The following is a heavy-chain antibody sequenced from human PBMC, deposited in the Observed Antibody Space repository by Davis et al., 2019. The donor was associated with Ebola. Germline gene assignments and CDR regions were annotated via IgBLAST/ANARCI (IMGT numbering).Heavy chain of an antibody. V-gene: IGHV1-69*04. D-gene: IGHD2-2*02. CDR3: ARGGYCSSTSCYSLDY. J-gene: IGHJ4*02. CDR2: IIPILGIA. Sequence: AASVKVSCKASGGTFSSYAISWVRQAPGQGLEWMGRIIPILGIANYAQKFQGRVTITADKSTSTAYMELSSPRSEDTAVYYCARGGYCSSTSCYSLDYWGQGTLVTVSS. CDR1: GGTFSSYA.